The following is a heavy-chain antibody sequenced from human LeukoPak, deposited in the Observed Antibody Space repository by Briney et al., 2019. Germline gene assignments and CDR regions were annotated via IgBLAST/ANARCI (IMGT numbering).Heavy chain of an antibody. CDR3: ARLPYYYDSSGYFYFDY. D-gene: IGHD3-22*01. J-gene: IGHJ4*02. Sequence: PGGSLRLPCAASGFTFDDYGMSWVRQAPGKGLEWVSGINWNGGSTGYADSVKGRFTISRDNAKNSLYLQMNSLRAEDTALYYCARLPYYYDSSGYFYFDYWGQGTLVTVSS. CDR1: GFTFDDYG. V-gene: IGHV3-20*04. CDR2: INWNGGST.